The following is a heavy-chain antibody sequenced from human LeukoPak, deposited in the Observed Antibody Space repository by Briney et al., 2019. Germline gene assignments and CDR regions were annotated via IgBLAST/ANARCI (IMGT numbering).Heavy chain of an antibody. D-gene: IGHD3-3*01. J-gene: IGHJ5*02. Sequence: GSLRLSCAASGFTFSTYSMNWVRQAPGQGLEWVSYISASSATIYYADSVKGRFTISRDNAKNSLYLQMNSLRAEDTAVYYCARESFTLFRVIITWGQGTLVTVSS. CDR3: ARESFTLFRVIIT. CDR2: ISASSATI. CDR1: GFTFSTYS. V-gene: IGHV3-48*04.